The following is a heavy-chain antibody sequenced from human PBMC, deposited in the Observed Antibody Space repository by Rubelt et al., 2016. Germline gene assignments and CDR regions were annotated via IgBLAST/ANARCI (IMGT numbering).Heavy chain of an antibody. J-gene: IGHJ4*02. CDR2: IKQDGNEK. D-gene: IGHD5-18*01. Sequence: TFSSYWMSWVRQAPGKGLEWVANIKQDGNEKYYVDSLEGRFTISRDNAKNSLDLQMNSLRAEDTAVYYCARGRSGYSYGYPVYFDYWGQGTLVTVSS. V-gene: IGHV3-7*01. CDR3: ARGRSGYSYGYPVYFDY. CDR1: TFSSYW.